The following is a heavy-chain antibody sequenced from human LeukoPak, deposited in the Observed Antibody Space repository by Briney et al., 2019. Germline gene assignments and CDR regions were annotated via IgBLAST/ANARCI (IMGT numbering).Heavy chain of an antibody. CDR3: SRQERWERPMFFDY. J-gene: IGHJ4*02. V-gene: IGHV4-59*08. Sequence: SETLSLTCTLSGGSISTYYWSWIRQPPGKGLEWIGYIYYSGYTNYNPSLKSRVTISIDTSKNQFSLKLSSVTAADTAVYYCSRQERWERPMFFDYWGQGTLVTVSS. CDR1: GGSISTYY. D-gene: IGHD1-26*01. CDR2: IYYSGYT.